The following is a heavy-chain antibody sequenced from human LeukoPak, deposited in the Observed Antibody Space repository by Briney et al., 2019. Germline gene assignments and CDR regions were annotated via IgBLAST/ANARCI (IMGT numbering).Heavy chain of an antibody. V-gene: IGHV3-21*01. CDR1: GFTFSSYS. D-gene: IGHD6-13*01. CDR2: ISSSSSYI. CDR3: ARANRIAAAVPDY. Sequence: PGGSLRLSCAASGFTFSSYSMNWVRQAPGKGLEWVSSISSSSSYIYYADSVKGRFTISRDNAKNSLYLQMNSLRAEDTAVYYCARANRIAAAVPDYWGQGTLVTVSS. J-gene: IGHJ4*02.